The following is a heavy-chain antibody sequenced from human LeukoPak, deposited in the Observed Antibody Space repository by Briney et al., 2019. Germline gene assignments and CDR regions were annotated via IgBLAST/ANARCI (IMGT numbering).Heavy chain of an antibody. CDR3: ARAGNPFYYYYMDV. Sequence: GASVKVSCKASGYTFTNYAMTWVRQAPGQGLEWLGWINTNTGNPTYAQGFTGRFVFSLDTSASTTYLQISSLKAEDTAVYYCARAGNPFYYYYMDVWGKGTTVTVSS. D-gene: IGHD4-23*01. CDR2: INTNTGNP. J-gene: IGHJ6*03. V-gene: IGHV7-4-1*02. CDR1: GYTFTNYA.